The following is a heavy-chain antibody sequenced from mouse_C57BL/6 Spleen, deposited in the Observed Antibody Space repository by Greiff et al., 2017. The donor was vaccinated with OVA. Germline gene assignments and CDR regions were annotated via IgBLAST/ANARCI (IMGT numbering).Heavy chain of an antibody. Sequence: VQLKESGAELVKPGASVKLSCTASGFNIKDYYMHWVKQRTEQGLEWIGRIDPEDGETKYAPKFQGKATITADTSSNTAYLQLSSLTSEDTAVDYCARSFGCVEDYFDYWGQGTTLTVSS. D-gene: IGHD2-2*01. CDR2: IDPEDGET. CDR1: GFNIKDYY. CDR3: ARSFGCVEDYFDY. J-gene: IGHJ2*01. V-gene: IGHV14-2*01.